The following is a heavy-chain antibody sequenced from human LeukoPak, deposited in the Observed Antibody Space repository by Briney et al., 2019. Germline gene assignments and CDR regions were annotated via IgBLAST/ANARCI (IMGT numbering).Heavy chain of an antibody. V-gene: IGHV3-7*01. CDR1: GFSFSAYW. Sequence: GGSLRLSCAASGFSFSAYWMTWVRQAPGKGLEWVANINEGGGLKYYVDSVKGRSTISRDNTNNSLYLQMFSLRVDDSAVYYCARVGKNGWDFDHWGQGTLVTVSS. CDR3: ARVGKNGWDFDH. CDR2: INEGGGLK. J-gene: IGHJ4*02. D-gene: IGHD6-19*01.